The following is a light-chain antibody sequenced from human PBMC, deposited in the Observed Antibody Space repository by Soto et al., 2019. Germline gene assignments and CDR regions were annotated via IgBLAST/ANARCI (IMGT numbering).Light chain of an antibody. CDR3: QSFDSSLRVL. CDR2: GNN. J-gene: IGLJ3*02. V-gene: IGLV1-40*01. Sequence: QSVQTQPPSVSGAPGQRVTISCTGSSSNIGADYHVHWYQKLPGTAPKLVIYGNNNRPSGVPDRFSGSKSGTSASLAITGLQTEDEADYYCQSFDSSLRVLFGGGTKVTVL. CDR1: SSNIGADYH.